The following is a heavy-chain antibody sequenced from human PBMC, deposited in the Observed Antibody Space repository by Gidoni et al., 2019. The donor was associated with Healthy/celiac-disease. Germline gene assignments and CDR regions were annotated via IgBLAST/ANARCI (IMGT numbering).Heavy chain of an antibody. Sequence: QLQLQESGPGLVKPSETLSLTCTVSGGSISSSSYYWGWIRQPPGKGLEWIGSIYYSGSTYYNPSLKSRVTISVDTSKNQFSLKLSSVTAADTAVYYCARPAFAYDSSGRFEALPGDAFDIWGQGTMVTVSS. D-gene: IGHD3-22*01. CDR3: ARPAFAYDSSGRFEALPGDAFDI. CDR2: IYYSGST. CDR1: GGSISSSSYY. V-gene: IGHV4-39*01. J-gene: IGHJ3*02.